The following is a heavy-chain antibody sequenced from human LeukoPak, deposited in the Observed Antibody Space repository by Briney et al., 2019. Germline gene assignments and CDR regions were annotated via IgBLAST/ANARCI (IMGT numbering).Heavy chain of an antibody. CDR3: ARGYTSMAHAFDI. D-gene: IGHD5-18*01. CDR2: IIPIFGTA. Sequence: SVKVSCKPSRGTLTRYSISWVRQAPGQGLEWMGRIIPIFGTANYAQKFQGRVTITTDESTSTAYMELSSLRSEDTAVYYCARGYTSMAHAFDIWGQGTMVTVSS. CDR1: RGTLTRYS. J-gene: IGHJ3*02. V-gene: IGHV1-69*05.